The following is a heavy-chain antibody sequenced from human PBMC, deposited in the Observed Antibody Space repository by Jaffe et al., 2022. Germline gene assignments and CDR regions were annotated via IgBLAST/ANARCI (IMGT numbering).Heavy chain of an antibody. CDR1: GGSISTYY. J-gene: IGHJ5*01. D-gene: IGHD4-17*01. V-gene: IGHV4-59*01. CDR3: ARSHYGDDSGGFDF. CDR2: IYYGGKT. Sequence: QVQLQESGPGLVKPSETLSLTCTVLGGSISTYYWSWIRQSPGKGLEWLGYIYYGGKTYYNPSLKSRVAISVDTSKKEVSLKLTSVTATDTALYFCARSHYGDDSGGFDFWGQGTLVTVSS.